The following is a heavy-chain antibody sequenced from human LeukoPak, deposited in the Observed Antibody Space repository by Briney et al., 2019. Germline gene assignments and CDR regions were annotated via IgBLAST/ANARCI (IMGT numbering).Heavy chain of an antibody. J-gene: IGHJ4*02. CDR3: ATTPDKYCSSTSCYVIDY. D-gene: IGHD2-2*01. V-gene: IGHV3-48*03. Sequence: GGSLRLSCAASGFTFSSYEMNWVRQAPGKGLEWVSYISSSGSTIYYADSVKGRFTISRDNAKNSLYLQMNSLRAEDTAVHYCATTPDKYCSSTSCYVIDYWGQGTLVTVSS. CDR2: ISSSGSTI. CDR1: GFTFSSYE.